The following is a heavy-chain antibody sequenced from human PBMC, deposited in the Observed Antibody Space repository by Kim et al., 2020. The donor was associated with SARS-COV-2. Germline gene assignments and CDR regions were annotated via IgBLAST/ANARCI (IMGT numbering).Heavy chain of an antibody. CDR1: GGSISSYY. CDR2: IYYSGST. V-gene: IGHV4-59*01. D-gene: IGHD5-12*01. J-gene: IGHJ4*02. CDR3: ARSVEMATLGAFDFDY. Sequence: SETLSLTCTVSGGSISSYYWSWIRQPPGKGLEWIGYIYYSGSTNYNPSLKSRVTISVDTSKNQFSLKLSSVTAADTAVYYCARSVEMATLGAFDFDYWGQGTLVTVSS.